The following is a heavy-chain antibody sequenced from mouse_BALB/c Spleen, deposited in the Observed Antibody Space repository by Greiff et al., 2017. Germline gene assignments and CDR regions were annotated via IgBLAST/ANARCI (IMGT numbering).Heavy chain of an antibody. V-gene: IGHV1-15*01. CDR1: GYTFTDYE. D-gene: IGHD3-2*01. CDR2: IDPETGGT. CDR3: TRRTARAPYYFDD. J-gene: IGHJ2*01. Sequence: VQLQESGAELVRPGASVTLSCKASGYTFTDYEMHWVKQTPVHGLEWIGAIDPETGGTAYNQKFKGKATLTADKSSSTAYMELRSLTSEDSAVYYCTRRTARAPYYFDDWGQGTTLTVSS.